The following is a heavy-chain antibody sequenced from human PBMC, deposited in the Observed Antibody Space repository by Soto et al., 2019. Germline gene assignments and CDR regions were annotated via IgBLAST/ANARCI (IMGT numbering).Heavy chain of an antibody. V-gene: IGHV3-30-3*01. Sequence: GGSLRLFCAASGFTFSGFALYRVRQAPGKGLEWVAVISYDGSKKYYADSVKGRFTISRDNSKNTLYLQMNGLRTEDTALYYCTRDMDYGDRAFGDYWGQGTLVTVSS. CDR2: ISYDGSKK. CDR3: TRDMDYGDRAFGDY. D-gene: IGHD4-17*01. CDR1: GFTFSGFA. J-gene: IGHJ4*02.